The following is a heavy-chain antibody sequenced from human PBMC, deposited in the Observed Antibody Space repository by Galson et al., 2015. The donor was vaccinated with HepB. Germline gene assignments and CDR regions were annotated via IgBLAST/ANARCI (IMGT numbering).Heavy chain of an antibody. Sequence: SLRLSCAASGFTFSSYWMSWVRQAPGKGLEWVANIKQDGSEKYYVDSVKGRFTISRDNAKNSLYLQMNSLGAEDTAVYYCHAYGSGTYYNVERPLSLDGMDVWGQGTTVTVSS. V-gene: IGHV3-7*03. D-gene: IGHD3-10*01. J-gene: IGHJ6*02. CDR3: HAYGSGTYYNVERPLSLDGMDV. CDR2: IKQDGSEK. CDR1: GFTFSSYW.